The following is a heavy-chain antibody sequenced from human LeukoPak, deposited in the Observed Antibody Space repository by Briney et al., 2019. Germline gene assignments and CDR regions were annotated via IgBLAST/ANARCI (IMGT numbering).Heavy chain of an antibody. V-gene: IGHV3-48*01. CDR3: AKVEYQLLFDY. CDR1: GFTFSNYS. J-gene: IGHJ4*02. D-gene: IGHD2-2*01. CDR2: ISSSSSTI. Sequence: GGSLRLSCAASGFTFSNYSMNWVRQAPGKGLEWVSYISSSSSTIYYADSVKGRFTISRDNSKNTLYLQMNSLRAEDPAVYYCAKVEYQLLFDYWAQGTLVTVSS.